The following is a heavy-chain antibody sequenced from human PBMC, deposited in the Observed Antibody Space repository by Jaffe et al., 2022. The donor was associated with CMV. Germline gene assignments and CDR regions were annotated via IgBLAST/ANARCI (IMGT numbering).Heavy chain of an antibody. CDR2: IDWDDDK. CDR1: GFSLSTSGMC. Sequence: QVTLRESGPALVKPTQTLTLTCTFSGFSLSTSGMCVSWIRQPPGKALEWLARIDWDDDKYYSTSLKTRLTISKDTSKNQVVLTMTNMDPVDTATYYCARTSGAYYYYYMDVWGKGTTVTVSS. J-gene: IGHJ6*03. CDR3: ARTSGAYYYYYMDV. D-gene: IGHD7-27*01. V-gene: IGHV2-70*15.